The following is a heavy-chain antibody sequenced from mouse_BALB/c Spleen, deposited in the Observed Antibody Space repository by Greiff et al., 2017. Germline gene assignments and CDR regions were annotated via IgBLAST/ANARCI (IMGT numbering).Heavy chain of an antibody. D-gene: IGHD1-2*01. CDR1: GYSFTGYN. Sequence: EVHLVESGPELGKPGASVKISCKASGYSFTGYNMYWVKQSHRKSLEWIGYIDPYNGGTSYNQKSKGKATLTVDKSSSTAYMHLNSLTSEDSAIYYCARGYFTTALDYWGQGTTLTVSS. J-gene: IGHJ2*01. CDR3: ARGYFTTALDY. CDR2: IDPYNGGT. V-gene: IGHV1S135*01.